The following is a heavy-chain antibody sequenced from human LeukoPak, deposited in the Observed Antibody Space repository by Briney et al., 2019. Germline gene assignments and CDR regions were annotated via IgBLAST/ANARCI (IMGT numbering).Heavy chain of an antibody. CDR2: MNPNSGNT. CDR3: ARVTRGGSMFDP. Sequence: ASVKVSCKASGYTFTGYYMHWVRQAPGQGLEWMGWMNPNSGNTGYAQKFQDRVTMTRNTSITTAYMELSSLTSEDTAVYYCARVTRGGSMFDPWGQGTLVTVSS. V-gene: IGHV1-8*02. J-gene: IGHJ5*02. CDR1: GYTFTGYY. D-gene: IGHD3-10*01.